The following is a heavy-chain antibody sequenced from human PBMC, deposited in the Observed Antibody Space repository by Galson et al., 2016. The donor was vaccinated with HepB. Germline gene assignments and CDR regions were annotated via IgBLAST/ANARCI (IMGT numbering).Heavy chain of an antibody. CDR2: MNPNSGKT. CDR1: GDTFTSYE. V-gene: IGHV1-8*01. J-gene: IGHJ6*04. Sequence: SVKVSCKASGDTFTSYEINWVRQATGQGLEWMGWMNPNSGKTAYAQKFQGRVTMARNTSIRTAYMELSSLRSEDTAVYYCATVLRTDDYNGMDVWGKGTTVTVSS. CDR3: ATVLRTDDYNGMDV.